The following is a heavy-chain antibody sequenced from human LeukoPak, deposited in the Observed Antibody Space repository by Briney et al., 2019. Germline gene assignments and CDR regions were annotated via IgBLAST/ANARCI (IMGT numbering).Heavy chain of an antibody. CDR1: GGTFSSYA. CDR2: IIPIFGTA. CDR3: ATTDTPYSSSWYY. J-gene: IGHJ4*02. D-gene: IGHD6-13*01. Sequence: ASVKVSCKASGGTFSSYAISWVRQAPGQGLEWMGGIIPIFGTANYAQKFQGRVTITTDESTSTAYMELSSLRSEDTAVYYCATTDTPYSSSWYYWGQGTLVTASS. V-gene: IGHV1-69*05.